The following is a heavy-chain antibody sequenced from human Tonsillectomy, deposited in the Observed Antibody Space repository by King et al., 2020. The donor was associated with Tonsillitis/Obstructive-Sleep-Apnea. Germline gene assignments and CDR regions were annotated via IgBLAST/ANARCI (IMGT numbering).Heavy chain of an antibody. CDR2: INQSGST. J-gene: IGHJ5*02. CDR1: GGSFSGFY. Sequence: VQLQQWGAGLLKPSETLSLTCAVYGGSFSGFYWSWIRQAPGKGLEWVGEINQSGSTNYNPSLKTRVTISVDTSKNQRSLKLSTVTAADTAVYYCARDEWPQGFDPWGQGTLVTVSS. CDR3: ARDEWPQGFDP. D-gene: IGHD3-3*01. V-gene: IGHV4-34*01.